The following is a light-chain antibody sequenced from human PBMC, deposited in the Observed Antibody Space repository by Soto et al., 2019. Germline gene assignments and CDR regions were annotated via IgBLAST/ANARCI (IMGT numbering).Light chain of an antibody. CDR1: SGHSSYI. J-gene: IGLJ3*02. CDR2: LEGSGSY. V-gene: IGLV4-60*02. Sequence: QPVLTQSSSASASLGSSVKLTCTLSSGHSSYIIAWHQQQPGKAPRYLMKLEGSGSYNKGSGVPDRFSGSSAGADLYLTISNLQFEDEGDYYCETWVRNTRVFGGGTKLTVL. CDR3: ETWVRNTRV.